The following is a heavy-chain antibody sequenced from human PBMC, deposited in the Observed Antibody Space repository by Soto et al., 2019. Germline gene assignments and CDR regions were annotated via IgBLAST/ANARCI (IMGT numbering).Heavy chain of an antibody. CDR1: GFTFSSYW. CDR3: ARDVGDIVVVPAATPPRN. J-gene: IGHJ4*02. V-gene: IGHV3-7*01. Sequence: EVQLVESGGGLVQPGGSLRLSCVASGFTFSSYWMSWVRQAPGEGLEWVANIKQDGSEKYYVDSVKGRFTISRDNAKNSLYLQMNSLRAEDTAVYYCARDVGDIVVVPAATPPRNWGQGTLVTVPS. D-gene: IGHD2-2*01. CDR2: IKQDGSEK.